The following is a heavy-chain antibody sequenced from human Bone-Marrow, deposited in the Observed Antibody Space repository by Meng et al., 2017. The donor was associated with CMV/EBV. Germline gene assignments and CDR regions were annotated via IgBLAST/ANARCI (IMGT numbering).Heavy chain of an antibody. CDR2: INHSGST. D-gene: IGHD3-10*01. J-gene: IGHJ4*02. CDR3: ARGGTITMVRGVMNY. CDR1: GGSFSGYY. Sequence: YGGSFSGYYWSWIRQPPGKGLEWIGEINHSGSTNYNPSLKSRVTISVDTSKNQFSLKLSSVTAADTAVYYCARGGTITMVRGVMNYWGQGTLVTVSS. V-gene: IGHV4-34*01.